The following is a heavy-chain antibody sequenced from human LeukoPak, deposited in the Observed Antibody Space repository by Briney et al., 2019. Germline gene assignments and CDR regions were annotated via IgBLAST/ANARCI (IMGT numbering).Heavy chain of an antibody. CDR1: GGSISSHY. CDR3: ARHRVYGHFDY. Sequence: SETLSLTCTVSGGSISSHYWSWIRPPPGKGLEWIGYIYTSGSTNYNPSLKSRVTIPVDTSKNQCSLKLSSVTAADTAVYYCARHRVYGHFDYWGQGTLGTVSS. CDR2: IYTSGST. J-gene: IGHJ4*02. V-gene: IGHV4-4*09. D-gene: IGHD4-17*01.